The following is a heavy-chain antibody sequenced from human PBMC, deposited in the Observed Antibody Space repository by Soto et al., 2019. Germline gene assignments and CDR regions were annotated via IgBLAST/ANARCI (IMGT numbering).Heavy chain of an antibody. Sequence: QVQLVQSGAEMKRPGSSVKVSCETSGGIFTNYTFNWVRQAPGQGLEWMGWIIPVLNVANYAQTFQGRVTITADKSTGTAYLELTSLRSEDTAIYFCAKAPTASAPFDYWGQGTLVTVSS. CDR2: IIPVLNVA. CDR1: GGIFTNYT. V-gene: IGHV1-69*02. CDR3: AKAPTASAPFDY. J-gene: IGHJ4*02. D-gene: IGHD2-21*02.